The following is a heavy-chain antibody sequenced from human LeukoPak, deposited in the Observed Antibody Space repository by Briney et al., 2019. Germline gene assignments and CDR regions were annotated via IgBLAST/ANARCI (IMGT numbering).Heavy chain of an antibody. CDR1: GFVFSDYW. CDR3: ARRAGEYSHPYDY. CDR2: IYSGGNT. Sequence: GGSLRLSCEASGFVFSDYWMTWVRQAPGKGLEWVSFIYSGGNTHYSDSVKGRFTISRDNSKNTLYLQMNSLRADDTAVYYCARRAGEYSHPYDYWGQGTLVTVSS. J-gene: IGHJ4*02. V-gene: IGHV3-53*01. D-gene: IGHD4-17*01.